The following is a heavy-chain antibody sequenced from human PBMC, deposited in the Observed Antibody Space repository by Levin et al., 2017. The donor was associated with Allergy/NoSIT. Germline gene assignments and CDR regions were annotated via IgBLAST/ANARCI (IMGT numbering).Heavy chain of an antibody. CDR2: INSDGST. CDR1: GGSISTHS. D-gene: IGHD1-26*01. Sequence: SQTLSLTCTVSGGSISTHSWSWIRQPAGKGVEWIGRINSDGSTNYNPSLKSRVTMSGDTSKNQFSLKLTSVTAADTAVYYCARRVVGATNYIDYWGQGTLVTVSS. J-gene: IGHJ4*02. CDR3: ARRVVGATNYIDY. V-gene: IGHV4-4*07.